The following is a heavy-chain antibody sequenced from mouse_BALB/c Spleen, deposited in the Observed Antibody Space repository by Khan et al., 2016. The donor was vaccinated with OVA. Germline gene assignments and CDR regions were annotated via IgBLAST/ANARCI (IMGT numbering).Heavy chain of an antibody. D-gene: IGHD2-10*02. CDR2: INPNNGGT. CDR1: GYSFSGYT. CDR3: ARSGYGNPFAY. J-gene: IGHJ3*01. V-gene: IGHV1-18*01. Sequence: VRLQQSGPELVKPGPSMKISCKASGYSFSGYTMYWVKQSHGKNLEWIGLINPNNGGTYYNQKFKDKATLTADQSSSTAYMELLSLTSEDSAVXYCARSGYGNPFAYWGQGTLVTVSA.